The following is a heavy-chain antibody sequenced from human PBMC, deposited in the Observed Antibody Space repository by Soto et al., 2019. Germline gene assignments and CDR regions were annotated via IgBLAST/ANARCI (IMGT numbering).Heavy chain of an antibody. CDR2: ISGTTYGGAA. CDR3: SGNGGLSAP. D-gene: IGHD6-13*01. CDR1: GFSFPENA. V-gene: IGHV3-49*03. J-gene: IGHJ4*02. Sequence: SLGLACAACGFSFPENAVGGCRQAPGKGPEWVSPISGTTYGGAAEYAASVRGRFIVSREDSKRIAYLQMNSLKTEDTAVYYCSGNGGLSAPWGPGTLVTVSS.